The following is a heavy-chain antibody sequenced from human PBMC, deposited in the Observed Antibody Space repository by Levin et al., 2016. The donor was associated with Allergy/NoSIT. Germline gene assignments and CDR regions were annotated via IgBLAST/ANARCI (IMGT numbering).Heavy chain of an antibody. CDR2: ISSSSSTI. J-gene: IGHJ5*02. D-gene: IGHD2-2*01. Sequence: SCAASGFTFSSYSMNWVRQAPGKGLEWVSYISSSSSTIYYADSVKGRFTISRDNAKNSLYLQMNSLRDEDTAVYYCARGHIGYCSSTSCYGDWFDPWGQGTLVTVSS. CDR3: ARGHIGYCSSTSCYGDWFDP. V-gene: IGHV3-48*02. CDR1: GFTFSSYS.